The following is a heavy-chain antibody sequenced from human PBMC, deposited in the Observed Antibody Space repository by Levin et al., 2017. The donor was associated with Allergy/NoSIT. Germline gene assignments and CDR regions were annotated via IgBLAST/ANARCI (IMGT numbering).Heavy chain of an antibody. Sequence: GESLKISCAASGFTFSSYWMHWVRQAPGKGLVWVSRINSDGSSTSYADSVKGRFTISRDNAKNTLYLQMNSLRAEDTAVYYCARGPLDGYYYDSSGYYHDAFDIWGQGTMVTVSS. CDR2: INSDGSST. J-gene: IGHJ3*02. D-gene: IGHD3-22*01. V-gene: IGHV3-74*01. CDR1: GFTFSSYW. CDR3: ARGPLDGYYYDSSGYYHDAFDI.